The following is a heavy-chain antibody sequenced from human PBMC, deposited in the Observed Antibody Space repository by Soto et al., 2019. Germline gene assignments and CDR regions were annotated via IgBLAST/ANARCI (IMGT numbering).Heavy chain of an antibody. Sequence: EVQLLDSGGGLVQPGASLRLSCAASGFTITSSAMSWVRQAPGKGLEWVSTTGISGRTTYYADSVKGRFTVSRDDSKNTLDRRMSSLRAEDTSVYYCATVHNTSRSFDYWGQGTPVTVSS. D-gene: IGHD1-20*01. CDR3: ATVHNTSRSFDY. CDR2: TGISGRTT. V-gene: IGHV3-23*01. CDR1: GFTITSSA. J-gene: IGHJ4*02.